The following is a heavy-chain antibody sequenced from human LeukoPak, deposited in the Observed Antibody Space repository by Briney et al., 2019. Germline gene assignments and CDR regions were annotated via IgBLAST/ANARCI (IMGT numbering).Heavy chain of an antibody. CDR3: ARDTRIGIAAAGTRAVDI. V-gene: IGHV4-39*07. D-gene: IGHD6-13*01. J-gene: IGHJ3*02. Sequence: SETLSLTCTVSGGSISSSSYYWGWIRQPPGKGLEWIGSIYYSGSTYYNPSLKSRVTISVDPSKNQFSLKLSSVTAADTAVYYCARDTRIGIAAAGTRAVDIWGQGTMVTVSS. CDR1: GGSISSSSYY. CDR2: IYYSGST.